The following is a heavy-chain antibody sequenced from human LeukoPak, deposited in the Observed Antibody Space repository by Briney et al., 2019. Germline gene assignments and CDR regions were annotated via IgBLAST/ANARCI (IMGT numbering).Heavy chain of an antibody. J-gene: IGHJ3*02. Sequence: ASVKVSCKASGYTFTGYYMHWVRQAPGQGLEWMGWISAYNGNTNYAQKLQGRVTMTTDTSTSTAYMELRSLRSDDTAVYYCARGDYDILTGYYSGGDAFDIWGQGTMVTVSS. V-gene: IGHV1-18*04. CDR1: GYTFTGYY. D-gene: IGHD3-9*01. CDR2: ISAYNGNT. CDR3: ARGDYDILTGYYSGGDAFDI.